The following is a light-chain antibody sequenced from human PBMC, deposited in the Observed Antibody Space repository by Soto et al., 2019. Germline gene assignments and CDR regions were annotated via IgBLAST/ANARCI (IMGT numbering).Light chain of an antibody. CDR1: GSDVAGYNY. J-gene: IGLJ1*01. CDR3: CSYAGSYTFV. V-gene: IGLV2-11*01. CDR2: DVS. Sequence: LTQPRSVSGSPGQSVTISCTGTGSDVAGYNYVSWYQQDPGKAPKLMIYDVSKRPSGIPDRFSGSKSGNTASLTISGLQAEDEADYYCCSYAGSYTFVFGTGTKVTVL.